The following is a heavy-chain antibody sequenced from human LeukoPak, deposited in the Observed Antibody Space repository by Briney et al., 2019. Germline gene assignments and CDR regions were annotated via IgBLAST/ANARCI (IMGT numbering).Heavy chain of an antibody. J-gene: IGHJ4*02. V-gene: IGHV3-21*04. CDR3: ARERKSGRRIFDY. Sequence: GGSLRLSCAASGFTFSSYSMNWVRQAPGKGLEWVSSISSSSSYIYYADSVKGLFSISRDNAKNSLYLQMNSLRAEDTAVYYCARERKSGRRIFDYWGQGTLVTVSS. CDR1: GFTFSSYS. CDR2: ISSSSSYI. D-gene: IGHD3-3*01.